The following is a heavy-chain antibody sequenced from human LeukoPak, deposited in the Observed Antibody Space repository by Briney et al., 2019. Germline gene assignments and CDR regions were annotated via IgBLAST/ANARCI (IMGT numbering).Heavy chain of an antibody. Sequence: GGSLRLSCAASGFTFSSYQMYWVRQVRGQGLEWVSYISSSGRAIYYADSVKGRFTISRDNAKNSLYLQMNSLRSEDTAVYYCAELGITKSGGVWHKGPTVTISS. D-gene: IGHD3-10*01. CDR2: ISSSGRAI. V-gene: IGHV3-48*03. CDR3: AELGITKSGGV. J-gene: IGHJ6*04. CDR1: GFTFSSYQ.